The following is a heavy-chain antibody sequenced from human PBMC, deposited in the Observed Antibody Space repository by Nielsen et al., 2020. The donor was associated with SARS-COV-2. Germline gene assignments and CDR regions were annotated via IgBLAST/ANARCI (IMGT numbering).Heavy chain of an antibody. V-gene: IGHV3-23*01. Sequence: GGSLRLSCAASGFTFSSYAMSWVRQAPGKGLEWVSAISGSGGSTNYADSVKGRFTISRDNAKNSLYLQMNSLRAEDTAVYYCARDERYSSSWSRDDAFDIWGQGTMVTVSS. D-gene: IGHD6-13*01. J-gene: IGHJ3*02. CDR2: ISGSGGST. CDR3: ARDERYSSSWSRDDAFDI. CDR1: GFTFSSYA.